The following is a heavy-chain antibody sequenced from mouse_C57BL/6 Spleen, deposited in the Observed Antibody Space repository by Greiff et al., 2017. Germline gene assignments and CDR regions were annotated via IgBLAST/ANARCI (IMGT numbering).Heavy chain of an antibody. CDR2: ISYSGST. CDR3: ARFYDGYYGWYFDV. J-gene: IGHJ1*03. Sequence: EVKLMESGPGLAKPSQTLSLTCSVTGYSITSDYWNWIRKFPGNKLEYMGYISYSGSTYYNPSLKSRIAITHDTSKNQYYLQLNSVTTEDTATYYCARFYDGYYGWYFDVWGTGTTVTVSS. CDR1: GYSITSDY. D-gene: IGHD2-3*01. V-gene: IGHV3-8*01.